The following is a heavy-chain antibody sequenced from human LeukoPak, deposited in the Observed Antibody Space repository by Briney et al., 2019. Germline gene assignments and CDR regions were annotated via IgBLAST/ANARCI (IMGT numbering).Heavy chain of an antibody. D-gene: IGHD3-3*01. CDR3: ARAQILRFLEWLSEPSDY. CDR2: IHPDGSIT. CDR1: GFTISNYW. Sequence: GGSLRLSCVGSGFTISNYWMHWVRQAPGTGLVWVSRIHPDGSITTYADSVKGRFTISRDNAKNTLYLQMNSLRAEDTAVYYCARAQILRFLEWLSEPSDYWGQGTLVTVSS. J-gene: IGHJ4*02. V-gene: IGHV3-74*03.